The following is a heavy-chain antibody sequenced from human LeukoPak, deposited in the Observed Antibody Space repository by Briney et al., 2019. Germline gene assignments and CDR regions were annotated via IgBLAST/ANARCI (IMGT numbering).Heavy chain of an antibody. CDR2: INPNSGGT. Sequence: GASVKVSCKASGYTFTVYYMHWVRQAPGQGLEWMGWINPNSGGTNYAQKFQGRVTMTRDTSISTAYMELSRLRSDDTAVYYCARGFVNRWQQLGSYWGQGTLVTVSS. D-gene: IGHD6-13*01. V-gene: IGHV1-2*02. J-gene: IGHJ4*02. CDR3: ARGFVNRWQQLGSY. CDR1: GYTFTVYY.